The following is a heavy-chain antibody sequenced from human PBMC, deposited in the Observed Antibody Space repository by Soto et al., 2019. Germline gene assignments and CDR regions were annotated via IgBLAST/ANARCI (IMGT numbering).Heavy chain of an antibody. CDR1: GDXVSSNSGA. V-gene: IGHV6-1*01. Sequence: QXLSLTCAISGDXVSSNSGAWNWIRQSPSRGLEWLGRTYYRSKWNNDYAVSVQGRITINPDTSKNHFSLQLNSVTQEDTAAYYCARLAPGGSGGGGDYWGQGTLVTVS. CDR3: ARLAPGGSGGGGDY. CDR2: TYYRSKWNN. D-gene: IGHD6-19*01. J-gene: IGHJ4*02.